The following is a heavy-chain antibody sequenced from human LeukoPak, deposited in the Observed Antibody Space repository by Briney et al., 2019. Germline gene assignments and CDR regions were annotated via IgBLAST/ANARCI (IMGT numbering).Heavy chain of an antibody. CDR2: IYYSGST. Sequence: PSETLSLTCTVSGGSISSYYWSWIRQPPGKGLEWIGYIYYSGSTNYNPSLKSRVTISVDTSKNQFSLKLSSVTAADTAVYYCARVTTSSGGSCYYFDYWGQGTLVTVSS. V-gene: IGHV4-59*01. D-gene: IGHD2-15*01. CDR3: ARVTTSSGGSCYYFDY. J-gene: IGHJ4*02. CDR1: GGSISSYY.